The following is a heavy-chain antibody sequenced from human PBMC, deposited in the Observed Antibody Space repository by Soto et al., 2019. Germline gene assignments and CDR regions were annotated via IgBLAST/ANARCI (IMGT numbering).Heavy chain of an antibody. D-gene: IGHD2-2*01. J-gene: IGHJ6*03. V-gene: IGHV3-48*01. CDR3: TRSAYMDV. CDR1: GFIFSNYV. CDR2: ISSGSSTI. Sequence: AGGSLRLSCAASGFIFSNYVMHWVRQAPGKGLEWVAYISSGSSTIYYADSVKGRFTISRDNAKNSLYLQMDSLRAEDTAVYYATRSAYMDVWGTGTTVTV.